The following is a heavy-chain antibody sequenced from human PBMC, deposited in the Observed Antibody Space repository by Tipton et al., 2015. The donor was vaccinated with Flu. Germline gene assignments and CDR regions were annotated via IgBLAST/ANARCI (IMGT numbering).Heavy chain of an antibody. D-gene: IGHD1-14*01. CDR1: GGSFSGYY. CDR3: ARARPERAWFDP. J-gene: IGHJ5*02. CDR2: INHSGST. Sequence: TLSLTCAVYGGSFSGYYWSWIRQPPGKGLEWIGEINHSGSTNYNPSLKSRVTISVDTSKNQFSLKLSSVTAADTAVYYCARARPERAWFDPWGQGTLVTVSS. V-gene: IGHV4-34*01.